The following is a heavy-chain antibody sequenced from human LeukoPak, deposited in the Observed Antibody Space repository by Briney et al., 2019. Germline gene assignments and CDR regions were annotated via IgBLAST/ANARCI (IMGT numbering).Heavy chain of an antibody. Sequence: GGSLRLSCAASEFTFSNYWMHWVRQAPGKGVVWVSRINTDGSSIRYADSVKGRFTISRDNAKNTLYLQMNSLRVEDTAVYYCARDSSGADYYDSSGFDYWGQGILVTDSS. V-gene: IGHV3-74*01. CDR2: INTDGSSI. CDR3: ARDSSGADYYDSSGFDY. D-gene: IGHD3-22*01. CDR1: EFTFSNYW. J-gene: IGHJ4*02.